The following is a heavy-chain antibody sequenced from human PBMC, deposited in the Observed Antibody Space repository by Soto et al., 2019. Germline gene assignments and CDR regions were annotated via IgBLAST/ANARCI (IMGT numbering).Heavy chain of an antibody. Sequence: LSLTCTVSGGSISSYYLSWIRQPPGKGLEWIGYIYYSGSTNYNPSLKSRVTISVDTSKNQFSLKLSSVTAADTAVYYCARAPRGNYGYPSYFDSWGQGTLVTVSS. V-gene: IGHV4-59*01. CDR1: GGSISSYY. J-gene: IGHJ4*02. CDR2: IYYSGST. CDR3: ARAPRGNYGYPSYFDS. D-gene: IGHD3-10*01.